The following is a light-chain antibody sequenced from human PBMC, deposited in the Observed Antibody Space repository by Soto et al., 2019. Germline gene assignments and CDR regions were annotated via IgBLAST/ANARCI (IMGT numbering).Light chain of an antibody. CDR3: GAWDDSLNGEL. Sequence: QSVLTQPPPASGTPGQRVTISCSGSSSNIGSNTVKWYQQLPGTAPKLLIYYNNQRPSGVPDRFSGSKSGTSASLAISGLQSEDEADYYCGAWDDSLNGELFGGGTKLTVL. CDR1: SSNIGSNT. CDR2: YNN. J-gene: IGLJ2*01. V-gene: IGLV1-44*01.